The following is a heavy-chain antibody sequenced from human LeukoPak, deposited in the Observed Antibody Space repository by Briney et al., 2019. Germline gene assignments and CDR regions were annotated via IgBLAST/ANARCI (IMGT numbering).Heavy chain of an antibody. D-gene: IGHD6-13*01. V-gene: IGHV4-59*11. CDR1: GGSIKSHY. CDR3: ARGESSWSYAMDV. CDR2: IYESGST. Sequence: PSETLSLTCTVSGGSIKSHYWSWIRQTPGKGLEWIGCIYESGSTYHNPSLKSRVTISVDMSKNQFSLKVSSVTAADTAVYYCARGESSWSYAMDVWGQGTTVTVSS. J-gene: IGHJ6*02.